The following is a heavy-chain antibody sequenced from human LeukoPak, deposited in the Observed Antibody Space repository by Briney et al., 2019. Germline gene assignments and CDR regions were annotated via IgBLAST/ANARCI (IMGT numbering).Heavy chain of an antibody. Sequence: GGSLRLSCAASEFTFGSYWMTWVRQAPGKGLEWVANINRDGSKNHFVDSVKGRFTISRDNTKNFLYLQMNSLRAEDTAVYFCARDSSPYCGDDCYFDAFDLWGQGTMVTVSS. J-gene: IGHJ3*01. D-gene: IGHD2-21*02. CDR1: EFTFGSYW. V-gene: IGHV3-7*03. CDR3: ARDSSPYCGDDCYFDAFDL. CDR2: INRDGSKN.